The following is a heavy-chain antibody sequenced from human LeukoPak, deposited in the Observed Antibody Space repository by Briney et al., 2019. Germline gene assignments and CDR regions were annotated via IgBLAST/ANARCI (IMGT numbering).Heavy chain of an antibody. J-gene: IGHJ3*02. D-gene: IGHD6-13*01. CDR1: VYTLTELS. CDR2: FEPEDGET. V-gene: IGHV1-24*01. Sequence: ASVTVSFTFSVYTLTELSMHWVRQAPGKGLEWMGGFEPEDGETIYAQKFQGRVTMTEDTSTDTAYMELSSLRSEDTAVYYCATESSSSRTAFDIWGQGTMVTVSS. CDR3: ATESSSSRTAFDI.